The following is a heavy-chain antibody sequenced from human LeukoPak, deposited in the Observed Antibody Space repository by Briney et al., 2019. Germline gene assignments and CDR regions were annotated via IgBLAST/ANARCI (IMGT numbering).Heavy chain of an antibody. V-gene: IGHV3-66*01. Sequence: GGSLRLSCAASGFTVSSNYMSWVRQAPGKGLEWVSVIYSGGSTYYADSVKGRFTISRDNSKNTLYLQMNSLRAEDTAVYYCASLVVPAAVFDYWGPGTLVTVSS. CDR2: IYSGGST. J-gene: IGHJ4*02. CDR1: GFTVSSNY. D-gene: IGHD2-2*01. CDR3: ASLVVPAAVFDY.